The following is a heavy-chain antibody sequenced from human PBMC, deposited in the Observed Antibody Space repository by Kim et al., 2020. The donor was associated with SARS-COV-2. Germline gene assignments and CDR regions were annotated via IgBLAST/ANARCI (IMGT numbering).Heavy chain of an antibody. J-gene: IGHJ4*02. V-gene: IGHV3-13*04. D-gene: IGHD6-19*01. Sequence: GGSLRLSCAASGFTFSSYDMHWVRQATGKGLEWVSAIGTAGDTYYPGSVKGRFTISRKNAKNSLYLQMNSLRAGDTAVYYCARGLSRAVAGLLSLYYFDYWGQGTLVTVSS. CDR2: IGTAGDT. CDR3: ARGLSRAVAGLLSLYYFDY. CDR1: GFTFSSYD.